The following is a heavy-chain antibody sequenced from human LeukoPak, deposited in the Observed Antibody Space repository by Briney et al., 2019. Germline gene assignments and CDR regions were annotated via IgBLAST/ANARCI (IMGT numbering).Heavy chain of an antibody. V-gene: IGHV4-30-4*01. CDR2: IYYSGST. J-gene: IGHJ6*02. CDR1: GVSISSGDYY. D-gene: IGHD3-3*01. Sequence: SETLSLTCTVSGVSISSGDYYWSWIRQPPGKGLEWIGYIYYSGSTYYNPSLKSRVTISVDTSKNQFSLKLSSVTAADTAVYYCARARSGYYIPEADYYYYYGMDVWGQGTTVTVSS. CDR3: ARARSGYYIPEADYYYYYGMDV.